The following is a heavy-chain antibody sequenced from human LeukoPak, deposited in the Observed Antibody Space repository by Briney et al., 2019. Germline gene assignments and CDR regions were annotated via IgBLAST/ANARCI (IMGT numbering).Heavy chain of an antibody. D-gene: IGHD3-10*01. V-gene: IGHV3-30*02. CDR1: GFTFSSYG. CDR2: IRYDGSNK. J-gene: IGHJ6*03. Sequence: PGGSLRLSCAASGFTFSSYGMHWVRQAPGKGLEWVAFIRYDGSNKYYADSVKGRFTISRDNSKNTLYLQMNSLRAEDTAVYYCAKDHEWFGENSMDVWGKGTTVTISS. CDR3: AKDHEWFGENSMDV.